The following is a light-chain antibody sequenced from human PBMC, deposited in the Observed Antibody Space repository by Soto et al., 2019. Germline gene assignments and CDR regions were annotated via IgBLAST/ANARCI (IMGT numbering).Light chain of an antibody. CDR2: DAS. CDR3: QQYQTYST. CDR1: QSIRSL. Sequence: DIQMTQSPSTLSASVGDRGTITCRASQSIRSLLAWYQQKPGKAPKVLIYDASSLGSGVPSRFSGSGSGTEFTLTISSLQPDDFATYFCQQYQTYSTFGQGTRLENK. J-gene: IGKJ5*01. V-gene: IGKV1-5*01.